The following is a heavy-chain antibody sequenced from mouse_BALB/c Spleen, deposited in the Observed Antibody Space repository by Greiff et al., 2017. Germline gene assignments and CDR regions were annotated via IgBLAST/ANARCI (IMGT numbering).Heavy chain of an antibody. Sequence: VQVVESGAELMKPGDSVKISCKATGYTLSSYWIEWVKQRPGHGLEWIGEILPGSGSTNYNEKFKGKATFTADTSSNTAYMQLSSLTSEDSAVYYCARGGYGNAMDYWGQGTSVTVSS. CDR2: ILPGSGST. CDR1: GYTLSSYW. J-gene: IGHJ4*01. CDR3: ARGGYGNAMDY. D-gene: IGHD2-10*02. V-gene: IGHV1-9*01.